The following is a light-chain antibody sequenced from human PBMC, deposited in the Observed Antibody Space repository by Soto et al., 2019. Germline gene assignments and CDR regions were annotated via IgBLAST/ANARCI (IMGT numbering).Light chain of an antibody. Sequence: QSVLTQPPSVSAAPGQKVTISCSGSSSNIGGNSVSWYQQLPGTAPKLLIYDDNKRPSGIPDRFSGSKSGTSATLGITGFQTGDEADYYCNSYTSSSTLVFGTGTKVTVL. CDR1: SSNIGGNS. CDR2: DDN. J-gene: IGLJ1*01. CDR3: NSYTSSSTLV. V-gene: IGLV1-51*01.